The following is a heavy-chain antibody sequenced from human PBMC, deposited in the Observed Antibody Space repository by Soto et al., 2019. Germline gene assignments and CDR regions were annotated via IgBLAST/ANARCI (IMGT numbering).Heavy chain of an antibody. CDR3: ARFYGNAFDV. Sequence: SEPLSLTCSVSGGSITTSSYNWDWIRQPPGKGLEWIGTIYYDGSTSYNPSLKSQVTISVATSKNHFALKVNSVTAADTAVYYCARFYGNAFDVWGRGTVVT. J-gene: IGHJ3*01. D-gene: IGHD3-10*01. CDR2: IYYDGST. CDR1: GGSITTSSYN. V-gene: IGHV4-39*02.